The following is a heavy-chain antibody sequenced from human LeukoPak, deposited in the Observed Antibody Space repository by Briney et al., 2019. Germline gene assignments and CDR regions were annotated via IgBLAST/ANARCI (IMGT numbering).Heavy chain of an antibody. D-gene: IGHD1-14*01. J-gene: IGHJ3*02. V-gene: IGHV3-11*04. CDR2: ISSSGSTI. CDR3: ARDKRTHGAFDI. CDR1: GFTFSDYY. Sequence: GGSLRLSCAASGFTFSDYYMSWIRPAPGKGQEWVSYISSSGSTIYYAASVKGRFTISRDNAKNTLYLQMNSLRAEDTAVYYCARDKRTHGAFDIWGQGTMVTVSS.